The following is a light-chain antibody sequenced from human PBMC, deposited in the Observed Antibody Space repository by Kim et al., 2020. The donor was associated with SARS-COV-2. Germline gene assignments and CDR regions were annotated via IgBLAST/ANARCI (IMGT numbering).Light chain of an antibody. CDR1: QSVSSTY. V-gene: IGKV3-20*01. Sequence: EIVLTQSPGTLSLSPGERATLSCRTGQSVSSTYLAWYQHKPGQAPRLVISGTSTRATGIPDRFSGSGSGTDFTLTTSRLEPEDFAVYYCQHYGTSPPMYTFGQGTKLEI. CDR2: GTS. CDR3: QHYGTSPPMYT. J-gene: IGKJ2*01.